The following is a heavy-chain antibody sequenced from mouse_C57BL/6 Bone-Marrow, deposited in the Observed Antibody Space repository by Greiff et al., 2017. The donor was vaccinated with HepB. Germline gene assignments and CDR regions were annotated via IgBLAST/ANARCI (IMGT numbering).Heavy chain of an antibody. CDR1: GYSITSGYY. J-gene: IGHJ3*01. CDR2: ISYDGSN. V-gene: IGHV3-6*01. D-gene: IGHD4-1*01. CDR3: ARDRGVNWTGFAY. Sequence: EVKVEESGPGLVKPSQSLSLTCSVTGYSITSGYYWNWIRQFPGNKLEWMGYISYDGSNNYNPSLKNRISITRDTSKNQFFLKLNSVTTEDTATYYCARDRGVNWTGFAYWGQGTLVTVSA.